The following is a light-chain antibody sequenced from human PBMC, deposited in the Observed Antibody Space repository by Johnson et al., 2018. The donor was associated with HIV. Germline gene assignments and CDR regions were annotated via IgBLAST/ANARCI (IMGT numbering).Light chain of an antibody. Sequence: QAVLTQPPSVSAAPGQKVTISCSGTSSNIGNNYVSWYQQFTGTAPKLVIHDNNKRPSGIPDRFSGSKSGTSATLGITGLQTGDEADDYCGTWDSSLGAGGPNFVFGTVTNVTVL. CDR1: SSNIGNNY. V-gene: IGLV1-51*01. CDR3: GTWDSSLGAGGPNFV. CDR2: DNN. J-gene: IGLJ1*01.